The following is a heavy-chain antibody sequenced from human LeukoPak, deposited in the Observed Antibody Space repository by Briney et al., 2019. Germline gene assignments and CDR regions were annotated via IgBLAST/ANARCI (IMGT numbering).Heavy chain of an antibody. CDR1: GGTFSSYA. V-gene: IGHV1-69*05. CDR2: IISIFGTA. J-gene: IGHJ4*02. D-gene: IGHD4-17*01. Sequence: VASVKVSCKASGGTFSSYAISWVRQAPGQGLEWMGGIISIFGTANYAQKFQGRVTITTDESTSTAYMELSSLRSEDTAVYYCARGHDYGDYNYWGQGTLVTVSS. CDR3: ARGHDYGDYNY.